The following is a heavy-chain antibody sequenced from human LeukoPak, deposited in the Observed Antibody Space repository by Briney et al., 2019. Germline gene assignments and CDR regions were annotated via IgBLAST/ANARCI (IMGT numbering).Heavy chain of an antibody. V-gene: IGHV1-69*04. Sequence: SVKVSCKASGGTFSSYGISWVRQTPGQGLECMARIIPILGTTNYAQKFQGRVTITADTSTSIAYMDLRSLRSEDTAVYYCARDYYYDSSGYHPAEYFNHWGQGTLVTVSS. D-gene: IGHD3-22*01. CDR1: GGTFSSYG. J-gene: IGHJ1*01. CDR2: IIPILGTT. CDR3: ARDYYYDSSGYHPAEYFNH.